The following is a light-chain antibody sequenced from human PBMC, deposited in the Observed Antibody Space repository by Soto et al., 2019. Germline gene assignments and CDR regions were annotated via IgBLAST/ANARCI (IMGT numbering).Light chain of an antibody. CDR3: QQRSNWPPD. Sequence: DIVLTQSPATLSLSPGERADLSCRVSQSVGSYLAWYQRKPGQAPRLVIYDASARATGIPARFSGSGSGTDFTLTISSLEPEDFAVYYCQQRSNWPPDFGGGTKVEIK. CDR2: DAS. CDR1: QSVGSY. V-gene: IGKV3-11*01. J-gene: IGKJ4*01.